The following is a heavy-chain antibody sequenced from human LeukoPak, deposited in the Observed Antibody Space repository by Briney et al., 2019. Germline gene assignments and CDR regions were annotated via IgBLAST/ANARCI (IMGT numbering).Heavy chain of an antibody. V-gene: IGHV4-59*08. CDR1: GGSISSYY. Sequence: SVTLSLTCTVSGGSISSYYWSWIRQPPGKGLEWIGYIYYSGSTNYNPSLKSRVTISVDTSKNQFSLKLSSVTAADTAVYYCARHSDGYPNYYYYYYVDVWGKGTTVTVSS. J-gene: IGHJ6*03. CDR3: ARHSDGYPNYYYYYYVDV. D-gene: IGHD5-18*01. CDR2: IYYSGST.